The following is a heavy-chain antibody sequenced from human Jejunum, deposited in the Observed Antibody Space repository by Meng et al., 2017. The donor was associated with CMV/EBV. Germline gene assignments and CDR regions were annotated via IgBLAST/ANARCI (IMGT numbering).Heavy chain of an antibody. CDR2: ISAYNAKT. J-gene: IGHJ4*02. CDR1: GYTFATYG. CDR3: ARDLGIPSAGFDY. D-gene: IGHD6-19*01. Sequence: SGYTFATYGISWVRQAPGQGLEWMGWISAYNAKTNFEQKYQGRVTLTRDTSTSTVYMEMTNLRSDDTAVYYCARDLGIPSAGFDYWGQGTLVTVSS. V-gene: IGHV1-18*01.